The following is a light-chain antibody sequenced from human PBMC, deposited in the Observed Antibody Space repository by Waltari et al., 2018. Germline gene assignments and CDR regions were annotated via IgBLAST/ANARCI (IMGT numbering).Light chain of an antibody. V-gene: IGLV1-40*01. Sequence: QSVLTQPPSVSGAPGQRVTISCTGNSSNIGAGYDVHWYQQPPGTAPKLLIYGNSNRPSGVPDRFSGSNSGTSASLAITGLQAEDEADYYCQSYDSSLNVVFGGGTKLTVL. J-gene: IGLJ2*01. CDR1: SSNIGAGYD. CDR3: QSYDSSLNVV. CDR2: GNS.